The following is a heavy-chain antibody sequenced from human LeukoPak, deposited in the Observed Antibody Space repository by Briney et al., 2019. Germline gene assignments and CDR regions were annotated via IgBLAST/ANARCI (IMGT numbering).Heavy chain of an antibody. V-gene: IGHV3-21*01. D-gene: IGHD5-24*01. J-gene: IGHJ4*02. CDR3: ASMRWLQSSVDY. CDR1: GFTFSTFA. Sequence: GGSLRLSCAASGFTFSTFAMIWVRQPPGKGLEWVSSISSSSSYIYYADSVKGRFTISRDNAKNSLYLQMNSLRAEDTAVYYCASMRWLQSSVDYWGQGTLVTVSS. CDR2: ISSSSSYI.